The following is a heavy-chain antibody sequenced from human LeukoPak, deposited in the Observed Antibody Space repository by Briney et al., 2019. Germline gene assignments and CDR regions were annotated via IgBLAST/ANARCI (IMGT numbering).Heavy chain of an antibody. CDR3: SRDPITMVRGVIFRWFDP. D-gene: IGHD3-10*01. CDR2: INPNSGGT. CDR1: GYTFTGYY. V-gene: IGHV1-2*02. Sequence: ASVKVSCKASGYTFTGYYMHWVRQAPGQGVEWMGWINPNSGGTNYAQKFQGRVTMTRDTSISTAYMELSRLRSDDTAVYYCSRDPITMVRGVIFRWFDPWGQGTLVTVSS. J-gene: IGHJ5*02.